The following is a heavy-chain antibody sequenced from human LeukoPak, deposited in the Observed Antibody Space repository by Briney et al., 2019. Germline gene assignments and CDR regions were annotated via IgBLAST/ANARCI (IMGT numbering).Heavy chain of an antibody. CDR2: IYYSGGT. J-gene: IGHJ4*02. CDR3: ARDQGNDMGFDY. V-gene: IGHV4-59*01. Sequence: SETLSLTCTVSGGSISSYYWSWIRQSPGKGLEWIGYIYYSGGTNYNPSLKSRVTISVDTSKNQFSLKLSSVTAADTAVYYCARDQGNDMGFDYWGQGTLVTVSS. CDR1: GGSISSYY. D-gene: IGHD1-1*01.